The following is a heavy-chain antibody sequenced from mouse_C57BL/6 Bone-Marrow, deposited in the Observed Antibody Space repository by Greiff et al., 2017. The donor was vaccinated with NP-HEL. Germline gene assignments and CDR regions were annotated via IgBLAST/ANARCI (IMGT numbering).Heavy chain of an antibody. Sequence: VKLQESGPELVKPGASVKISCKASGYAFSSSWMNWVKQRPGKGLEWIGRIYPGDGDTNYNGKFKGKATLTADKSSSTAYMQLSSLTSEDSAVYFCASPYGNSFAYWGQGTLVTVSA. V-gene: IGHV1-82*01. CDR1: GYAFSSSW. J-gene: IGHJ3*01. CDR3: ASPYGNSFAY. CDR2: IYPGDGDT. D-gene: IGHD2-1*01.